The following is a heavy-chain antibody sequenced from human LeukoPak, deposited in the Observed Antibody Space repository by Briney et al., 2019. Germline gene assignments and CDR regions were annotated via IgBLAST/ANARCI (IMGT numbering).Heavy chain of an antibody. D-gene: IGHD3-10*01. CDR1: GDPFNNYF. Sequence: SETLSLTCTVSGDPFNNYFWNGIRQPARKGLECIGRIDSVGSTNYSPSLKSRVTMLVDTSKNEFSLKLTSVTAADTAVYYCARVCGSATNFRLCGFDIWGQGTVVTVS. CDR3: ARVCGSATNFRLCGFDI. V-gene: IGHV4-4*07. J-gene: IGHJ3*02. CDR2: IDSVGST.